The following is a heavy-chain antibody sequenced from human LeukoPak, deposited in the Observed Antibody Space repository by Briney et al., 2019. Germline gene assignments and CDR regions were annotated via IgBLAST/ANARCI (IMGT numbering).Heavy chain of an antibody. J-gene: IGHJ5*02. Sequence: ASVKVSCKASGYTFTSYAMNWVRQAPGQGLEWMGWINTNTGNPTYAQGFTGRFVFSLDTSVSTAYLQISSLKAEDTAVYYCARDSDYPRVYVSHCHHPWAHVTLVNV. CDR1: GYTFTSYA. CDR3: ARDSDYPRVYVSHCHHP. D-gene: IGHD5-12*01. V-gene: IGHV7-4-1*02. CDR2: INTNTGNP.